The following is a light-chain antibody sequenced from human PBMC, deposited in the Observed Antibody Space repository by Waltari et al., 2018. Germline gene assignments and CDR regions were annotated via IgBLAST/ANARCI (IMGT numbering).Light chain of an antibody. V-gene: IGLV1-44*01. J-gene: IGLJ2*01. CDR2: LSD. Sequence: QSVLTQPPSASGTPGQRVTISCSGGSSNIGSATVNWYQQVPGTAPRLVIYLSDQRPSGVPDRFSGSKSGTSGSLAISGLQSEDEAYYYCAAWDDGLNGVVFGGGTKLTVL. CDR1: SSNIGSAT. CDR3: AAWDDGLNGVV.